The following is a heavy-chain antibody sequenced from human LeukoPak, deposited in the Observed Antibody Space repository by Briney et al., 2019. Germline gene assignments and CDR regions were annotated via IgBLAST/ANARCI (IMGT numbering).Heavy chain of an antibody. Sequence: SETLSLTCSVSDDSISSRNYYWGWIRQPPGKGLEWIGSIYYSGSTYYNASLKSRVTISVDTSKNQFCLKLSSVTTADTAVYYCAGSRSGYYFGHVDYWGQGSLVTVSS. J-gene: IGHJ4*02. CDR1: DDSISSRNYY. CDR2: IYYSGST. V-gene: IGHV4-39*01. CDR3: AGSRSGYYFGHVDY. D-gene: IGHD3-22*01.